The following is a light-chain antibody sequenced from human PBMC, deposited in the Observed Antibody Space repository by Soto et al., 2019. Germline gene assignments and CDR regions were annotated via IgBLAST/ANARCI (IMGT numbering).Light chain of an antibody. CDR3: QQYNSYSPGWT. Sequence: DIQMTQSPSPLSASVGDRVTITCRASQSISSWLAWYQQKPGKAPKLLIYDASSLESGVPSRFSGSGSGTEFTLTISSLQPDDFATYYCQQYNSYSPGWTFGQGTKVEIK. J-gene: IGKJ1*01. V-gene: IGKV1-5*01. CDR2: DAS. CDR1: QSISSW.